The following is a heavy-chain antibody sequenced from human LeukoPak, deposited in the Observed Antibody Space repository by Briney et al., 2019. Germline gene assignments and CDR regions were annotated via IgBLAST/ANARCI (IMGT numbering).Heavy chain of an antibody. D-gene: IGHD1-26*01. CDR2: IYSGGST. CDR3: AKASGAVVGPFDY. J-gene: IGHJ4*02. V-gene: IGHV3-66*01. CDR1: KFTVSSKY. Sequence: GGSLRLSCAASKFTVSSKYMSWVRQAPGKGLEWVSVIYSGGSTHYADSVKGRFTISRDNSKNTLYLQMNSLRAEDTAVYYCAKASGAVVGPFDYWGQGTLVTVSS.